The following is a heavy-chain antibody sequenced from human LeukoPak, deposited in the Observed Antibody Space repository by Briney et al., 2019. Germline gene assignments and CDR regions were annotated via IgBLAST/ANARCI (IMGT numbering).Heavy chain of an antibody. Sequence: SETLSLTCIVSGGSMSSGNYYWGWIRQPPGKELEWIGSVSYVGTAFYKSSLRSRVTLSVETSRKQFSLNLRSVTAADTAVYYCVRDRRDYSGSCLDSWGQGTLVSVSS. CDR2: VSYVGTA. CDR1: GGSMSSGNYY. J-gene: IGHJ5*01. D-gene: IGHD5-12*01. CDR3: VRDRRDYSGSCLDS. V-gene: IGHV4-39*07.